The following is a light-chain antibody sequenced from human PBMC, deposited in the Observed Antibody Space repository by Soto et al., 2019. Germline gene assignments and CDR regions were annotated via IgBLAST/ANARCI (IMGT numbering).Light chain of an antibody. CDR3: QQRSAWPIT. V-gene: IGKV3-11*01. CDR1: HSVNRY. CDR2: DVS. J-gene: IGKJ5*01. Sequence: IVLTHFPATLSFSPGDIATLFFRAIHSVNRYLAWYQQKPCRAPRLLIYDVSTRATGIPARFSGSGSGTDFTLTITSLEPEDFAVYSCQQRSAWPITFGQGTRLEIK.